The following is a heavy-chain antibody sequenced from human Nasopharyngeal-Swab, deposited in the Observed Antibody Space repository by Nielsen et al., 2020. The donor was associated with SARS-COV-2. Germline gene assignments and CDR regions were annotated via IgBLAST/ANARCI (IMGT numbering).Heavy chain of an antibody. V-gene: IGHV4-39*01. CDR3: VRSSSWYYFDY. J-gene: IGHJ4*02. CDR1: GDSIAYSTFY. D-gene: IGHD6-13*01. CDR2: IYYNGNT. Sequence: SETLSLTCTVSGDSIAYSTFYWGWIRQPPGKGLVWIGYIYYNGNTYQNPSLKSRLTISVDKSKNQFSLQLSSVTAADTAVYYCVRSSSWYYFDYWAQGTQVTVSS.